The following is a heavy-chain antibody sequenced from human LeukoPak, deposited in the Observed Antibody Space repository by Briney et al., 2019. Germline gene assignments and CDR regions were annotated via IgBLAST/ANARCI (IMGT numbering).Heavy chain of an antibody. CDR2: IYYSGST. Sequence: SETLSLTCTVSGGSISSYYWSWIRQPPGKGLEWIGYIYYSGSTDYNPSLKSRVTISVDTSKNQFSLKLSSVTAADTAVYYCARHLPWGAFDIWGQGTMVTVSS. CDR1: GGSISSYY. J-gene: IGHJ3*02. V-gene: IGHV4-59*08. CDR3: ARHLPWGAFDI. D-gene: IGHD7-27*01.